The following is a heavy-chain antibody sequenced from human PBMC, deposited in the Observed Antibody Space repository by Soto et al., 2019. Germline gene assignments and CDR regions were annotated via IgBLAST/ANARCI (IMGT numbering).Heavy chain of an antibody. V-gene: IGHV4-34*01. Sequence: PSETLSVTSADYCGSFSGYYWGWFRQPPGKGLEGIGEGKHSGNINYNPSLKTRLTVSVDTSKNQFSLKLSSMTAADTAMYYCARGSHFDFSSGYADSFDVWGQGTMVTVSS. CDR1: CGSFSGYY. CDR3: ARGSHFDFSSGYADSFDV. CDR2: GKHSGNI. D-gene: IGHD3-3*01. J-gene: IGHJ3*01.